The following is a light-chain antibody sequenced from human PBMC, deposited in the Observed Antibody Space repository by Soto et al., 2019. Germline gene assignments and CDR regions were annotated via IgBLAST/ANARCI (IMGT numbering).Light chain of an antibody. Sequence: QAVVTQPPSVSVAPGQRVTVSCTGSSSNIGAGCDVHWYPHLSGTPPKLLICGNTNRPTGVPDRFSGSKSGTSASLAITGLQAEDEADYYGQSYDTSLGGPVVFGGGTKLAVL. J-gene: IGLJ2*01. CDR2: GNT. CDR1: SSNIGAGCD. CDR3: QSYDTSLGGPVV. V-gene: IGLV1-40*01.